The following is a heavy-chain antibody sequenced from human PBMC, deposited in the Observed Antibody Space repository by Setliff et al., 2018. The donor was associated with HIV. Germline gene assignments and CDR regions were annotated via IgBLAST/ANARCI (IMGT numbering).Heavy chain of an antibody. V-gene: IGHV3-33*01. J-gene: IGHJ4*02. Sequence: GGSLRLSCAASGFTFNNYGMNWVRQAPGKGLEWVALIYYDGSKKYYADSVQGRFTISGDNSKKMLYLQMNSLRAEDTAMYYCTRDLGHSSPVFDYWGQGTLVTVSS. CDR2: IYYDGSKK. CDR1: GFTFNNYG. CDR3: TRDLGHSSPVFDY.